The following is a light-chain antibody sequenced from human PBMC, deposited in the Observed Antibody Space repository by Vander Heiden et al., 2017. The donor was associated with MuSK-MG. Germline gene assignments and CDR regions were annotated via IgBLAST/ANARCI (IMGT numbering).Light chain of an antibody. CDR1: QTIDNF. CDR3: QQSYSNPPFT. J-gene: IGKJ5*01. V-gene: IGKV1-39*01. Sequence: DIQMTQSPSSLSASVGDTVTLTCRASQTIDNFLNWYQQKPGKAPKLLIYAASNLQSGVPSRFRGSGSGTDFTLTISDLQPEDFAIYYCQQSYSNPPFTFGQGIHLEIK. CDR2: AAS.